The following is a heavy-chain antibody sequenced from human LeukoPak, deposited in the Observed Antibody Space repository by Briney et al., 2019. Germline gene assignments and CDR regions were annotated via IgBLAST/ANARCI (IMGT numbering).Heavy chain of an antibody. CDR3: ARDPGYGGVP. Sequence: PGGSLRLSCATSGFFFSSYAMDWVRQAPGKGLEWVSYISSSGTTIYYADSVKGRFTISRDNAKNSLYLQMNSLRDEDTAVYYCARDPGYGGVPWGQGTLVTVSS. J-gene: IGHJ5*02. D-gene: IGHD4-23*01. CDR1: GFFFSSYA. CDR2: ISSSGTTI. V-gene: IGHV3-48*02.